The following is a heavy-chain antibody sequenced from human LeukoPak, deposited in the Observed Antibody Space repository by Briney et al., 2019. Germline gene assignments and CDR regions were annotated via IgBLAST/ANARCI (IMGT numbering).Heavy chain of an antibody. V-gene: IGHV3-30*18. J-gene: IGHJ6*02. D-gene: IGHD3-16*01. CDR3: AKDHITFGVLRYYGMDV. CDR1: GFTFSSYR. Sequence: HPGRSLSLSCAASGFTFSSYRMHWVRQAPGKGLEWVADISYDVMKKYYANSVKGRFTIASANSKHTLYLQMKSLRAEDTAVYYCAKDHITFGVLRYYGMDVWGQGTTVTVSS. CDR2: ISYDVMKK.